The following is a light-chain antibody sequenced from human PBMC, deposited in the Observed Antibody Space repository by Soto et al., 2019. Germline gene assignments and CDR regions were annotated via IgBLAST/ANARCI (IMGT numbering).Light chain of an antibody. V-gene: IGLV2-14*01. Sequence: QSALTQPASVSGSPGQSITISCTGTSSDIGRYNYVSWYQQHPGKAPKLIIYDVYNRPSGVSNRFSGSKSGNTASLTISGLQAEDEGEYYCCSYTSSRTTTYILGTGTKLTVL. J-gene: IGLJ1*01. CDR2: DVY. CDR1: SSDIGRYNY. CDR3: CSYTSSRTTTYI.